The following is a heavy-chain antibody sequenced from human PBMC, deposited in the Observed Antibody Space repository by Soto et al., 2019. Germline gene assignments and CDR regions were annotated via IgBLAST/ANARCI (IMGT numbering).Heavy chain of an antibody. CDR1: GFTFSSYS. CDR3: ARHIVRGISSPTSQVDY. D-gene: IGHD2-21*01. J-gene: IGHJ4*02. V-gene: IGHV3-21*01. Sequence: GGSLRLSCAASGFTFSSYSMHWVRQAPGKGLEWVSSISSRSRSIYYADSQKGRFTISRDNTKNSLYLQMNNLRAEDTAVYYWARHIVRGISSPTSQVDYWGQGTLVTVSS. CDR2: ISSRSRSI.